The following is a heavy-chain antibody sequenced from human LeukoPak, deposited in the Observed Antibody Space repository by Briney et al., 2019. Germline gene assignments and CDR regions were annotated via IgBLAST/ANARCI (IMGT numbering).Heavy chain of an antibody. V-gene: IGHV1-8*01. D-gene: IGHD6-19*01. CDR2: MNPSSGNT. CDR1: GYTFTSYD. Sequence: ASVKVSCKASGYTFTSYDIDWVRQATGQGLEWMGWMNPSSGNTGYAQKFQGRVTMTRNTSISTAYMELSSLRSEDTAVYYCARAGLGGVAVAGRLGYWGQGTLVTVSS. J-gene: IGHJ4*02. CDR3: ARAGLGGVAVAGRLGY.